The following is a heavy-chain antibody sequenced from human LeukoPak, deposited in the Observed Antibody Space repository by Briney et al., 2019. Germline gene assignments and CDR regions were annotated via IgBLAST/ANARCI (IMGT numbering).Heavy chain of an antibody. V-gene: IGHV3-30-3*01. CDR2: ISNDGTNM. CDR1: GFTFSHYA. J-gene: IGHJ4*02. Sequence: GMSLRLSCAASGFTFSHYAMHWVRQAPGKGLEWMGVISNDGTNMYYADSVKGRFTISRDNSKQTLYLQMNSLRGEDTALYYCARDTGSQDSSSWYGAVDYWGQGTLVTVSS. CDR3: ARDTGSQDSSSWYGAVDY. D-gene: IGHD6-13*01.